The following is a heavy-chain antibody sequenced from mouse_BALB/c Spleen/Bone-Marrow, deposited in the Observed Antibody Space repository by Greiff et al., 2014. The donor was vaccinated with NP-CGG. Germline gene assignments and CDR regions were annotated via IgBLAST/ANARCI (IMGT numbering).Heavy chain of an antibody. CDR3: ARRGSIYDGYLDY. Sequence: DVQLQESGPDLVKPSQSLPLTCTVTGYSITSGYSWHWIRQFPGSKLEWMGYIQYSGSTNYNPSLKSRISITRDTSKNQFFLQLNSVTTEDTATYYCARRGSIYDGYLDYWGQGTTLTVSS. CDR1: GYSITSGYS. D-gene: IGHD2-3*01. CDR2: IQYSGST. J-gene: IGHJ2*01. V-gene: IGHV3-1*02.